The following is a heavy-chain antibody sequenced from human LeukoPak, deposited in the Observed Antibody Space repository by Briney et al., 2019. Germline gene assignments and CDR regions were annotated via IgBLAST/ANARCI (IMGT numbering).Heavy chain of an antibody. D-gene: IGHD6-13*01. CDR3: ARGHSWYSASLDY. CDR2: ITAGNADT. CDR1: GYTFTSYA. V-gene: IGHV1-3*01. Sequence: GASVKVSCKTSGYTFTSYAIHWVRQAPGQRLEWMAWITAGNADTKYSQNFQGRVTITRDTSASTAYMELSSLRSEDTAVYYCARGHSWYSASLDYWGQGTLVTVCS. J-gene: IGHJ4*02.